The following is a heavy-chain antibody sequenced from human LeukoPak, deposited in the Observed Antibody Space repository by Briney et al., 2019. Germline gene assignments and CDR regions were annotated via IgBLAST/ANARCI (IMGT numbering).Heavy chain of an antibody. V-gene: IGHV3-23*01. CDR3: AKDIQLST. CDR2: ISFSGDNS. D-gene: IGHD5-24*01. J-gene: IGHJ3*01. Sequence: GGSLRLPCAASGFNFRDAAMTWVRQAPGQGLEWVSLISFSGDNSYYADSVKGRFTISRDNSKNTLSLQMNSLRVEDTAIYYCAKDIQLSTWGLGTMVTVSS. CDR1: GFNFRDAA.